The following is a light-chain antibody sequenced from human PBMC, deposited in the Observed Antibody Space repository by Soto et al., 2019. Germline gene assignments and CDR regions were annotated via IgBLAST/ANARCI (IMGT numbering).Light chain of an antibody. V-gene: IGKV3-20*01. CDR3: QQYANSPLLT. CDR2: STS. CDR1: QTIGRNY. Sequence: EIVLTQSPGTLSLSPGETATLSCRASQTIGRNYLAWYQQKPGQAPRLLIFSTSTRATGIPDRFSGSGSGTDFTLSISRLEPEDFAVYYCQQYANSPLLTFGGGTKVEIK. J-gene: IGKJ4*01.